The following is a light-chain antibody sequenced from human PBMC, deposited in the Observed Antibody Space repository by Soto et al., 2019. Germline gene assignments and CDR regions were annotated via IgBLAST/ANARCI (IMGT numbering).Light chain of an antibody. J-gene: IGLJ1*01. Sequence: QSALTQPHSVSGSPGQSVTISCTGTSSDVGGYKHVSWYQHHPGKAPKLIIYDVTERPSGVPDRFSGSRSGNTASLTISGLQAEDEADYYCCSYTGSSSYVFGIGTRSPS. V-gene: IGLV2-11*01. CDR2: DVT. CDR3: CSYTGSSSYV. CDR1: SSDVGGYKH.